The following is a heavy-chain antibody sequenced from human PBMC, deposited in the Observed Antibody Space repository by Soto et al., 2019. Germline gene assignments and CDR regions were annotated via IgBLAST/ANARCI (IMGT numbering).Heavy chain of an antibody. D-gene: IGHD3-10*01. Sequence: EVQLLESGGGLVQPGGSLRLSCAASGFTFSSYAMSWVRQAPGKGLEWVSAISGSGGSTYYADSVKGRFTISRDNSKNTLYLQMNSLRAEDTAVYYWAKKEDTMVRGVSYYMDVWGKGTTVTVSS. CDR1: GFTFSSYA. CDR2: ISGSGGST. V-gene: IGHV3-23*01. CDR3: AKKEDTMVRGVSYYMDV. J-gene: IGHJ6*03.